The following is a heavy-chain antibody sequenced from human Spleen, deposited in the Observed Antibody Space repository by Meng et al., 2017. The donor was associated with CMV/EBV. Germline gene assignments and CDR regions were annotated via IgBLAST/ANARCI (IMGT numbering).Heavy chain of an antibody. CDR1: GGTFSSYA. V-gene: IGHV1-69*10. J-gene: IGHJ4*02. D-gene: IGHD5-12*01. CDR2: IIPILGIA. Sequence: QVQLVQSGAEVKKPGSSVKVSCKASGGTFSSYAITWVRQAPGQGLEWMGGIIPILGIANYAQKFQGRVTITADKSTSTAYMELSSLRSEDTAVYYCARAVKEGPLVATFDYWGQGTLVTVSS. CDR3: ARAVKEGPLVATFDY.